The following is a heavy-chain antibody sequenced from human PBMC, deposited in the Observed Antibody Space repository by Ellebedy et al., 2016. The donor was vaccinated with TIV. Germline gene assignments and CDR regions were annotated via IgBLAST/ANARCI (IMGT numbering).Heavy chain of an antibody. V-gene: IGHV3-21*01. J-gene: IGHJ6*02. CDR2: ISSSSSYI. D-gene: IGHD6-25*01. Sequence: GGSLRLXCAASGFTFSSYSMNWVRQAPGKGLEWVSSISSSSSYIYYADSVKGRFTISRDNAKNSLYLQMNSLRAKDTAVYYCARDPRHYGMDVWGQGTTVTVSS. CDR3: ARDPRHYGMDV. CDR1: GFTFSSYS.